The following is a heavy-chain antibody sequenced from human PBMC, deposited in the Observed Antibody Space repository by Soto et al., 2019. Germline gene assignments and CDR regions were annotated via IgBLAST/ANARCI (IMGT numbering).Heavy chain of an antibody. CDR3: AMVVDSNGRISGMDV. D-gene: IGHD2-15*01. V-gene: IGHV3-30-3*01. CDR2: ISYYGSNK. CDR1: GFTFSSYA. J-gene: IGHJ6*02. Sequence: QVQLVESGGGVVQPGRSLRLSCAASGFTFSSYAMHWVRQAPGKGLEWVAVISYYGSNKYYADSVKGRFTISRDNSKNTLYLQMNSLRAEDTAVYYCAMVVDSNGRISGMDVWCQGTTVTVSS.